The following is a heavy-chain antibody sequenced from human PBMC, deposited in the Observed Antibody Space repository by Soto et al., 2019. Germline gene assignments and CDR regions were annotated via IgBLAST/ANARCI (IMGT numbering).Heavy chain of an antibody. CDR2: IYPGDFDT. CDR3: ARRLSPLDPYRFDY. J-gene: IGHJ4*02. V-gene: IGHV5-51*01. Sequence: GESLKISCKSSGYSFTSFWIAWVRQMPGKGLELMGIIYPGDFDTRYSPSFQGQVTISADKSINTAYLQWSSLKASDTAMEYCARRLSPLDPYRFDYWGQGTLVTVSS. CDR1: GYSFTSFW.